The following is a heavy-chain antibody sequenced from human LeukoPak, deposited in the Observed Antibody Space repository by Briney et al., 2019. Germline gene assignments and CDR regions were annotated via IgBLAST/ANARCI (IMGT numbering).Heavy chain of an antibody. CDR2: INHSGST. V-gene: IGHV4-34*01. CDR1: GGSFSGYY. CDR3: ARRRGRRSPTLDY. Sequence: PSETLSLNCAVYGGSFSGYYWSWIRQPPGKGLEWIGEINHSGSTNYNPSLKSRVTISVDTSNTQFCLKLSSVTAADTAVYYSARRRGRRSPTLDYWGQGTLVTVSS. D-gene: IGHD4-17*01. J-gene: IGHJ4*02.